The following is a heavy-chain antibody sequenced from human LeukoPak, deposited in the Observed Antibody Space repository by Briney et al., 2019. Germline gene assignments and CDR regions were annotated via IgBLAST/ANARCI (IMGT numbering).Heavy chain of an antibody. V-gene: IGHV3-21*01. CDR2: ISSSSSYI. Sequence: PGGSLRLSCAASGFTFSSYSMNCVRQAPGKGLEWVSSISSSSSYIYYADSVKGRFTISRDNAKNSLYLQMNSLRAEDTAVYYCAREDGGSSTSLDYWGQGTLVTVSS. CDR1: GFTFSSYS. J-gene: IGHJ4*02. D-gene: IGHD2-2*01. CDR3: AREDGGSSTSLDY.